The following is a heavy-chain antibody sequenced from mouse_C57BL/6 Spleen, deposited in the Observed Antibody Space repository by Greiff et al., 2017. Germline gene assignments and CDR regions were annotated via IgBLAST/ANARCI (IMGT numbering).Heavy chain of an antibody. V-gene: IGHV5-9*01. D-gene: IGHD2-3*01. J-gene: IGHJ2*01. CDR1: GFTFSSYT. CDR3: ARHIGGYWYFDY. CDR2: ISGGGGNT. Sequence: EVQLVESGGGLVKPGGSLKLSCAASGFTFSSYTMSWVRQTPEKRLEWVATISGGGGNTYYPDSVKGRFTISRDNAKNTLYLQMSSLRSEDTALYYCARHIGGYWYFDYWGQGTTLTVSS.